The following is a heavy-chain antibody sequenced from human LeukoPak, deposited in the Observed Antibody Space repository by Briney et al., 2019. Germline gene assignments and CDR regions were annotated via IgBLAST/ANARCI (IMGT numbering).Heavy chain of an antibody. D-gene: IGHD1-26*01. CDR3: VIDLSGRYTFDY. CDR1: GFTFSSYW. J-gene: IGHJ4*02. CDR2: ISTDGSST. V-gene: IGHV3-74*01. Sequence: GGSLRLSCAASGFTFSSYWMHWVRQAPGKGLVWVSRISTDGSSTSYADSVKGRFTISRDNSKNTLYLQMSTLRAEDTAVYYCVIDLSGRYTFDYWGQGTLVTVSS.